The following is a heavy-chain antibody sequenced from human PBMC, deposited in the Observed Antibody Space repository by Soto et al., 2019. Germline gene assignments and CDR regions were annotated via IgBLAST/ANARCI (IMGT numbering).Heavy chain of an antibody. CDR2: ISGSGVNT. D-gene: IGHD3-22*01. J-gene: IGHJ4*02. Sequence: GGSLRLSCAASGFTFSSYAMSWVRQAPGKGLEWVSVISGSGVNTYDADSVKGRFTISRDNSKSTLYLQMNSLRVEDTAVYYCAKRYYYDSSGYPYFDYWGKGTLVTVSS. V-gene: IGHV3-23*01. CDR1: GFTFSSYA. CDR3: AKRYYYDSSGYPYFDY.